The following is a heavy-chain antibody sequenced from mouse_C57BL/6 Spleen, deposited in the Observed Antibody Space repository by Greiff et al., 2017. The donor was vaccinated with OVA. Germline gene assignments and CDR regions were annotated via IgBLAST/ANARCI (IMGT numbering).Heavy chain of an antibody. V-gene: IGHV5-17*01. CDR2: ISSGSSTI. Sequence: EVQVVESGGGLVKPGGSLKLSCAASGFTFSDYGMHWVRQAPEKGLEWVAYISSGSSTIYYADTVKGRFTISRDNAKNTLFLQMTSLRSEDTAMYYCAREATTVVADYAMDYWGQGTSVTVAS. J-gene: IGHJ4*01. D-gene: IGHD1-1*01. CDR3: AREATTVVADYAMDY. CDR1: GFTFSDYG.